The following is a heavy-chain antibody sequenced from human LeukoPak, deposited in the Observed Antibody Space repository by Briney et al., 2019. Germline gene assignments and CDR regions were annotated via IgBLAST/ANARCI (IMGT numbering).Heavy chain of an antibody. Sequence: PGGSLRLSCAASGLTFSNYWMSWVRQAPEKGLEGVANINQDGRIKQYVDSMNGRFTISRDNAKNSLYLQMNSLRAEDTAVYYCARDRDDGGFEYWGQGTLVTVSS. J-gene: IGHJ4*02. V-gene: IGHV3-7*01. CDR3: ARDRDDGGFEY. D-gene: IGHD4-23*01. CDR2: INQDGRIK. CDR1: GLTFSNYW.